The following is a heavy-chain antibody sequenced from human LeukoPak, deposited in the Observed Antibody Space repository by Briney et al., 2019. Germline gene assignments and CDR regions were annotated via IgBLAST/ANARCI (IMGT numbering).Heavy chain of an antibody. Sequence: ASVKVSCKASGYTFTTYGISWARQAPGQGLEWMGWISTYNGNTNYAQKLQGRVTMTTDTSTSTAYMELRSLRSDDTAVYYCARGGSGWPSSYFDYWGQGTLVTVSS. CDR3: ARGGSGWPSSYFDY. CDR1: GYTFTTYG. V-gene: IGHV1-18*01. J-gene: IGHJ4*02. D-gene: IGHD6-19*01. CDR2: ISTYNGNT.